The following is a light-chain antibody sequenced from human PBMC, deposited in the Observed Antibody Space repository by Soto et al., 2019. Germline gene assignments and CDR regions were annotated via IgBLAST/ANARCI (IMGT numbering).Light chain of an antibody. CDR1: QGIRND. V-gene: IGKV1-6*02. Sequence: PSTLSASVGERVTITCRASQGIRNDLGWYQQKPGKPPKVLIYGASNLQSGVPPRFSGSGSGTDFTLAISSLQPEDSATYYCLQDINYPWTFGQGTKVDIK. CDR3: LQDINYPWT. CDR2: GAS. J-gene: IGKJ1*01.